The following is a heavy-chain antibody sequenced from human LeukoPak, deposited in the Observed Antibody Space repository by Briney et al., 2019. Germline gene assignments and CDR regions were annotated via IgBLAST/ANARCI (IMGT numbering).Heavy chain of an antibody. CDR2: IFHSGST. CDR1: GGSISKYF. J-gene: IGHJ5*02. Sequence: SETLSLTFSVSGGSISKYFWSWIRQPPGKGLEWIGYIFHSGSTYYNPSLESRVSISVDTSKNRFSLKLTSVTAADTAVYFCARFGALVATIGNWFDPWGQGTLVTVSS. V-gene: IGHV4-59*01. CDR3: ARFGALVATIGNWFDP. D-gene: IGHD5-12*01.